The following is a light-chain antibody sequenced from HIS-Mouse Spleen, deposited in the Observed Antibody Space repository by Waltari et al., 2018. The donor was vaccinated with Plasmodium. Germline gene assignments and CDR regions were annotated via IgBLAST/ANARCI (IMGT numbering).Light chain of an antibody. CDR2: AAS. V-gene: IGKV1-39*01. J-gene: IGKJ4*01. CDR3: QQSYSTPPT. Sequence: DIQMTQSPSSLSASVGDRVTITCRASQSISSYLNWYPQKPGKAPKRLIYAASSLQSGVPSRFSGSGSGTDFTLTISSLQPEDFATYYCQQSYSTPPTFGGGTKVEIK. CDR1: QSISSY.